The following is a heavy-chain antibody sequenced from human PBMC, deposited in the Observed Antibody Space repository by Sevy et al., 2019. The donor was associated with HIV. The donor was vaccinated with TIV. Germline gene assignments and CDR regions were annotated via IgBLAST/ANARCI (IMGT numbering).Heavy chain of an antibody. D-gene: IGHD6-19*01. CDR2: IRDSGST. V-gene: IGHV4-39*01. CDR3: AGAILTYRSGWSYYDH. J-gene: IGHJ4*02. CDR1: GASISSSGYY. Sequence: SETLSLTCTVSGASISSSGYYWGWIRQPPGKGLEWIASIRDSGSTYYNPSLRSRVTISADASKNQFSLKLNSVTAAYTAVYYCAGAILTYRSGWSYYDHWGQGTVVTVSS.